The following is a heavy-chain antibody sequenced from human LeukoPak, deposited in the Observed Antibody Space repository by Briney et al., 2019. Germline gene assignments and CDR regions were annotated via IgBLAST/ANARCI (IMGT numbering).Heavy chain of an antibody. Sequence: GGSLRLSCKSSGFTLTDYYMNWVRQAPGKGLEWVALIYNGGSTQYADSVKGRFTISRDNSRNTLYLQMSSLRIEDTAVYYCARDPPGIAASVSGGWGQGILVTVSS. CDR2: IYNGGST. D-gene: IGHD6-13*01. CDR1: GFTLTDYY. V-gene: IGHV3-53*01. J-gene: IGHJ4*02. CDR3: ARDPPGIAASVSGG.